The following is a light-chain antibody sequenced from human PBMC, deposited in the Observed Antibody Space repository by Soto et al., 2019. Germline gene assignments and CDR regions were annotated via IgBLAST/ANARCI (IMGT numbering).Light chain of an antibody. J-gene: IGLJ1*01. CDR1: SSDVGGYDY. CDR2: AVN. CDR3: SSYTDSSNYV. V-gene: IGLV2-14*01. Sequence: QSALTQPASVSGSPGQSTSFSCTGTSSDVGGYDYVSWYQQHPGKAPKLMIYAVNNRPSGVSNRFSGSKSGNTASLTISGLQAEDEADYYCSSYTDSSNYVFGTGTKVTV.